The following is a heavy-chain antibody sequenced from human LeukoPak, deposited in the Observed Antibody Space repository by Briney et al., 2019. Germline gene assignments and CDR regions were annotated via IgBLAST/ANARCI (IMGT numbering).Heavy chain of an antibody. CDR3: ARGRLGTSLDAFDI. V-gene: IGHV3-21*01. CDR2: ISSSSTYI. J-gene: IGHJ3*02. D-gene: IGHD2-2*01. Sequence: PGGSLRLSCAASGFTFSSYSRNWVRQAPGNGLEWVSNISSSSTYIYYADPVKGRFTISRDNAKNSLYLKMNSLRAEDTALYYCARGRLGTSLDAFDIWGQGTMVTVSS. CDR1: GFTFSSYS.